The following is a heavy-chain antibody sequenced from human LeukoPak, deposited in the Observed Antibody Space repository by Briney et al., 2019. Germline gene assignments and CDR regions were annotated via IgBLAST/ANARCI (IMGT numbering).Heavy chain of an antibody. D-gene: IGHD3-9*01. Sequence: PSETLSLTCAVDGGSFSRYYWSWIRQPPGKGLEWIGEMSHSGSTHFNPSLKSRLTISVDTSKNQFSLKLSSVAAADTAVYYCGREGVYYDILAAYYRPYYFDFWGQGTLVTGYS. CDR2: MSHSGST. J-gene: IGHJ4*02. V-gene: IGHV4-34*01. CDR3: GREGVYYDILAAYYRPYYFDF. CDR1: GGSFSRYY.